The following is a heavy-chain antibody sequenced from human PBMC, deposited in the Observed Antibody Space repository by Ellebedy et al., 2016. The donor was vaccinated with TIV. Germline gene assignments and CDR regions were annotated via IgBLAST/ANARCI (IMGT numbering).Heavy chain of an antibody. CDR3: AKLDSSGYYYGRFDY. CDR1: GFTFRNFA. Sequence: GGSLRLSCVASGFTFRNFAMTWVRQAPGKGLEWVSSISSSGVSTDYADSVRGRVTISRDNSKNTLYLQMNSLRAGDTAVYYCAKLDSSGYYYGRFDYWGQGTLVTVSS. J-gene: IGHJ4*02. CDR2: ISSSGVST. D-gene: IGHD3-22*01. V-gene: IGHV3-23*01.